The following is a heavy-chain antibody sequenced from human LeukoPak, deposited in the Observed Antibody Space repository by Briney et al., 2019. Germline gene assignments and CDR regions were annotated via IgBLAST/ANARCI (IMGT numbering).Heavy chain of an antibody. CDR2: IYYSGSP. V-gene: IGHV4-39*01. CDR3: ARLYDGKRPPDY. CDR1: GGSISSSSYY. J-gene: IGHJ4*02. Sequence: PAETLSLTCTVCGGSISSSSYYWGWIRQPPGKGLEWNGSIYYSGSPYYNPSLKSRVTISVDTSKNQFALKLRSVRGDDPALYYCARLYDGKRPPDYTGPRTPVTVSS. D-gene: IGHD2-8*01.